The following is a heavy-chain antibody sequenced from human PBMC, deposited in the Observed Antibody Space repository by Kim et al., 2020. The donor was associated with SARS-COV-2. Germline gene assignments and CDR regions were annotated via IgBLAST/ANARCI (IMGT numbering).Heavy chain of an antibody. CDR2: IVVGSGNT. D-gene: IGHD3-22*01. J-gene: IGHJ3*02. CDR3: AAGGDSSGPGGI. Sequence: SVKVSCKASGFTFTSSAVQWVRQARGQRLEWIGWIVVGSGNTNYAQKFQERVTITRDMSTSTAYMELSSLRSEDTAVYYCAAGGDSSGPGGIWGQGTMVTVSS. CDR1: GFTFTSSA. V-gene: IGHV1-58*01.